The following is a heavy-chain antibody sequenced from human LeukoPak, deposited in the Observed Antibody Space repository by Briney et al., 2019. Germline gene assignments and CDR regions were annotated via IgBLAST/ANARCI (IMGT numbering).Heavy chain of an antibody. CDR1: GFTFRSYS. D-gene: IGHD5-18*01. CDR2: ISSSSSYI. Sequence: GGSLRLSCAASGFTFRSYSMNWVRQAPGKGLEWVSSISSSSSYIYYADSVKGRFTISRDNAKNSLYLQMNSLRAEDTAVYYCARDGGYSYGFDYWGHGALVTVSS. CDR3: ARDGGYSYGFDY. J-gene: IGHJ4*01. V-gene: IGHV3-21*01.